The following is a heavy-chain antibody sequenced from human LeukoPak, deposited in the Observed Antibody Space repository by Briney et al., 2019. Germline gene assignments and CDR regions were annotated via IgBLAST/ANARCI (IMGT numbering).Heavy chain of an antibody. J-gene: IGHJ6*02. Sequence: GGSLRLSCAASGFTFSSYAMSWVRQAPGKGLEWVSAISGSGGSTYYADSVKGRFTISRDNSKNTLYLQMNSLRAEDTAVYYCAKDEGDIVVVPAVSGMDVWGQGTTVTVSS. V-gene: IGHV3-23*01. CDR1: GFTFSSYA. CDR3: AKDEGDIVVVPAVSGMDV. D-gene: IGHD2-2*01. CDR2: ISGSGGST.